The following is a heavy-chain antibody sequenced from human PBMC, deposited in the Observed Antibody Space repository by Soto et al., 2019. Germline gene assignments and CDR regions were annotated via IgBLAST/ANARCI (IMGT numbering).Heavy chain of an antibody. Sequence: SETLSLTCAVYGGTFSGYYWSWIRQPPGKGLEWIGEINHSGSTNYNPSLKSRVTISVDTSKNQFSLKLSSVTAADTAVYCCARAPLLGYCSSTSCQESTYYMDVWGKGTTVTVSS. V-gene: IGHV4-34*01. CDR3: ARAPLLGYCSSTSCQESTYYMDV. CDR2: INHSGST. J-gene: IGHJ6*03. CDR1: GGTFSGYY. D-gene: IGHD2-2*01.